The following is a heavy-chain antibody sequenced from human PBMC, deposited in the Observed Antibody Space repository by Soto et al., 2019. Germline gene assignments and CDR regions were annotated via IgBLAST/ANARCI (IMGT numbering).Heavy chain of an antibody. CDR1: GYTFTSYY. Sequence: ASVKVSCKASGYTFTSYYMHWVLQAPGEGLEWMGIINPSGGSTSYAQKFQGRVTMTRDTSTSTVYMELSSLRSEDTAVYYCARLNGYNWNYGEDWFDHWGQGTLVTVSS. J-gene: IGHJ5*02. CDR2: INPSGGST. CDR3: ARLNGYNWNYGEDWFDH. V-gene: IGHV1-46*01. D-gene: IGHD1-7*01.